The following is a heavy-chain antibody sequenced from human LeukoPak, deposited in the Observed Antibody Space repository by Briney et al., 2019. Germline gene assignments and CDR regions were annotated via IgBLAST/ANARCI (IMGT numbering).Heavy chain of an antibody. Sequence: ASVKVSRKASGYTFTSYAMNWVRQAPGQGLEWMGWINTNTGNPTYAQGFTGRFVFSLDTSVSTAYLQISSLKAEDTAVYYCARVYSGSYYRIEDYWGQGTLVTVSS. D-gene: IGHD1-26*01. CDR1: GYTFTSYA. CDR2: INTNTGNP. V-gene: IGHV7-4-1*02. CDR3: ARVYSGSYYRIEDY. J-gene: IGHJ4*02.